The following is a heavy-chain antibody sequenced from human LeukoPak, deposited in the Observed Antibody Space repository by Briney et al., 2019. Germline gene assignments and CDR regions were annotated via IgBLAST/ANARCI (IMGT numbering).Heavy chain of an antibody. CDR1: EFTFDDYG. Sequence: PGGSLRLSCAASEFTFDDYGMSWVRQAPGKGLEWVSGINWNGGSTGYADSVKGRFTISRDNAKNSLYLQMNSLRAEDTALYYCARERVKYYGSESYNAFDIWGQGTRVTVSS. D-gene: IGHD3-10*01. CDR3: ARERVKYYGSESYNAFDI. V-gene: IGHV3-20*04. J-gene: IGHJ3*02. CDR2: INWNGGST.